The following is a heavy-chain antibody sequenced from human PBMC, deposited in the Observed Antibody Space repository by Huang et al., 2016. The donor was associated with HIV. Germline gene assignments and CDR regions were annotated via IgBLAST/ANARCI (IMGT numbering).Heavy chain of an antibody. CDR1: GFTFSGYW. J-gene: IGHJ4*02. CDR3: ARDSQQWLVEDY. V-gene: IGHV3-74*01. CDR2: INSDGSST. D-gene: IGHD6-19*01. Sequence: EVQLVESGGGLVQPGGSLRLSCAASGFTFSGYWMHWVRQAPGKGLGWVSRINSDGSSTSYADSVKGRFTISRDNAKNTLYLQMNSLRAEDTAVYYCARDSQQWLVEDYWGQGTLVTVSS.